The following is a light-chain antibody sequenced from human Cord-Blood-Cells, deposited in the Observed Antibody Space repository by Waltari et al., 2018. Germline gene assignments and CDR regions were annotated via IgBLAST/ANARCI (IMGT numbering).Light chain of an antibody. CDR1: QGLSSW. J-gene: IGKJ4*01. V-gene: IGKV1D-12*01. CDR2: AAS. CDR3: KKANSFPLT. Sequence: DIQMTQSPSSVSASVGDRVTITCRASQGLSSWLDWYQQKPGKAPKLLIYAASSLQSGVPSRFSGSGSGTGFALPISSLEPEDFAAYYCKKANSFPLTFGGGTKVEIK.